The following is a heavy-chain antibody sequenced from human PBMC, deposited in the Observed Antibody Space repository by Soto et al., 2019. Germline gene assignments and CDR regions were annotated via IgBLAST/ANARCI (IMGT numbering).Heavy chain of an antibody. CDR1: GFTFSSYS. Sequence: PGGSLRLSCAASGFTFSSYSMNWVRQAPGKGLEWVSYISSSSSTIYYADSVKGRFTIYRDNAKNSLYLQMNSLRDEDTAVYYCARDSPTDYYDSSGPPASYAFDIWGQGTMVTVSS. CDR3: ARDSPTDYYDSSGPPASYAFDI. D-gene: IGHD3-22*01. V-gene: IGHV3-48*02. CDR2: ISSSSSTI. J-gene: IGHJ3*02.